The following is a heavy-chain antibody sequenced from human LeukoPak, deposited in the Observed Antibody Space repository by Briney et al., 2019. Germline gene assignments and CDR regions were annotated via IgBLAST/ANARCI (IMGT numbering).Heavy chain of an antibody. J-gene: IGHJ6*02. Sequence: PSDTLSLTCAVSGGSISSYYWNWIRQSPGKGLEWIGYIYYSGSTNYNPSLKSRVTISLDTSKSQFSLKLRSVTAADTAVYYCARETEMHIDVWGQGTTVTVSS. CDR1: GGSISSYY. V-gene: IGHV4-59*01. D-gene: IGHD5-24*01. CDR2: IYYSGST. CDR3: ARETEMHIDV.